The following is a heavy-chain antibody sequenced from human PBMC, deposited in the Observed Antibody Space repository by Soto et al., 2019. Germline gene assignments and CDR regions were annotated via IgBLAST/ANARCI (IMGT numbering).Heavy chain of an antibody. D-gene: IGHD5-18*01. CDR1: GCTFSSYW. V-gene: IGHV3-7*03. CDR2: IKQDGSEK. CDR3: ARGGGYSYGYGAFDI. Sequence: EGTLRLSCAGSGCTFSSYWMSWVRQAPGKGLEWVANIKQDGSEKYYVDSVKGRFTISRDNAKNSLYLQMNSLRAEDTAVYYCARGGGYSYGYGAFDIWGQGTMVTVSS. J-gene: IGHJ3*02.